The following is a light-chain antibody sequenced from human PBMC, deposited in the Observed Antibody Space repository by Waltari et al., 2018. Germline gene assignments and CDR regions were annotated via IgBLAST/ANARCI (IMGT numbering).Light chain of an antibody. Sequence: DIVMTQSPDSLAVSLGERATLSCKSSQSIFRSSTNKNHLAWYQQKPGQPPKLLIYWASALESGVPDRFSGCGSRADFTLTISGLQAEDVAVYDCHQYDSAPLAFGGGTKVEIK. CDR2: WAS. V-gene: IGKV4-1*01. CDR3: HQYDSAPLA. J-gene: IGKJ4*01. CDR1: QSIFRSSTNKNH.